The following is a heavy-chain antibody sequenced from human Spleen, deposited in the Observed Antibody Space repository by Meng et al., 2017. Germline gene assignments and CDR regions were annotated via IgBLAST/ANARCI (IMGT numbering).Heavy chain of an antibody. CDR2: ISGSGGST. J-gene: IGHJ6*02. V-gene: IGHV3-23*01. D-gene: IGHD6-6*01. Sequence: GESLKISCAASGFTFSSYAMSWVRQAPGKGLEWVSAISGSGGSTYYADSAKGRFTMSRDNSKKTVYLQMNSLRAADTAVYYCAKPGSSSIYYYYYGMDVWGQGTTVTVSS. CDR1: GFTFSSYA. CDR3: AKPGSSSIYYYYYGMDV.